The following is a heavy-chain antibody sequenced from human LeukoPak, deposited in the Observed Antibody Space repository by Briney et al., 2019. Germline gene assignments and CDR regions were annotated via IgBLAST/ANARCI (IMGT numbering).Heavy chain of an antibody. CDR3: ARHSLSSPNDY. CDR2: INPGDSDT. J-gene: IGHJ4*02. CDR1: GYSFTSFW. V-gene: IGHV5-51*01. D-gene: IGHD3-10*01. Sequence: GESLKVSCKASGYSFTSFWVGWVRQMPGKGLAWMGIINPGDSDTRYSPSFQGQVSFSVDKSDSTAYLQWSSLKASDTAIYYCARHSLSSPNDYWGQGTLVTVSS.